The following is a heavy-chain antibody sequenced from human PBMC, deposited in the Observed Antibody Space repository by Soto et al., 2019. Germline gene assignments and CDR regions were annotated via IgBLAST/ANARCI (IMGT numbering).Heavy chain of an antibody. CDR3: ARDLPGGYEGWFDP. Sequence: GSLRLSCAASGFTVSSNYMNWVRQAPGKGLEWVSSISSSSSYIYYADSVKGRFXISXXXAKNSLYLQMNSLRAEDTAVYYCARDLPGGYEGWFDPWGQGTLVTVSS. D-gene: IGHD5-12*01. V-gene: IGHV3-21*01. CDR2: ISSSSSYI. CDR1: GFTVSSNY. J-gene: IGHJ5*02.